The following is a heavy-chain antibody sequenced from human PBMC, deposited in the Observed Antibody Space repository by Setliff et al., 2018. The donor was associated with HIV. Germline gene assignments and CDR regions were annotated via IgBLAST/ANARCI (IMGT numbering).Heavy chain of an antibody. D-gene: IGHD2-15*01. J-gene: IGHJ3*02. Sequence: PSETLSLTCTVSGGSVSTSSYSRGWIRQPPEKGLEWIGTIYHTGKTYYNSSLNSRVTIAVDTSKDQFSLNLSTVTAADTAVYYCGRVAGYCAPSRCYGYNAFDIWGPGTMVTVSS. V-gene: IGHV4-39*01. CDR2: IYHTGKT. CDR1: GGSVSTSSYS. CDR3: GRVAGYCAPSRCYGYNAFDI.